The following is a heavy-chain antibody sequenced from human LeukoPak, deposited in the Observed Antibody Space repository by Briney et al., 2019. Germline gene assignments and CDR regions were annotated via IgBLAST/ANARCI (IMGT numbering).Heavy chain of an antibody. CDR3: AKGRGTTVTAAANY. Sequence: GGSLRLSCAASGFTFSNYSMSCVRQAPGKGLEWVSTISGTGDSTYYAGSVKGRFTISRDNSKNTLFLQFNSLRAEDTAVYYCAKGRGTTVTAAANYWGQGTLVTVST. CDR1: GFTFSNYS. J-gene: IGHJ4*02. CDR2: ISGTGDST. V-gene: IGHV3-23*01. D-gene: IGHD4-17*01.